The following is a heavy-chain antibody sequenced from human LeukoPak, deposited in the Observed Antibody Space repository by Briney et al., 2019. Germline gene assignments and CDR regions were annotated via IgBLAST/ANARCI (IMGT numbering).Heavy chain of an antibody. J-gene: IGHJ4*02. CDR3: ARLSNSGAFDY. CDR2: ISQSGST. V-gene: IGHV4-39*01. Sequence: SETLSLTCTVSGGPISSSSYYWGWIRQPPGKGLEWIGEISQSGSTNYNPSLKSRVTISVDTSKNQFSLKLSSVTAADTAVYYCARLSNSGAFDYWGQGTLVTVSS. D-gene: IGHD4-23*01. CDR1: GGPISSSSYY.